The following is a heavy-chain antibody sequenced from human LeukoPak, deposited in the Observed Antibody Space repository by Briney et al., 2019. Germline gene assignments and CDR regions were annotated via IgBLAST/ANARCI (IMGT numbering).Heavy chain of an antibody. D-gene: IGHD3-22*01. V-gene: IGHV1-2*02. CDR1: GYTFTGCY. CDR3: ARLSDSSGYYYLDY. CDR2: INPNSGGT. Sequence: GASVKVSCKASGYTFTGCYMHWVRQAPGQGLEWMGWINPNSGGTNYAQKFQGRVTMTRDTSISTAYMELSRLRSDDTAVYSCARLSDSSGYYYLDYWGQGTLVTVSS. J-gene: IGHJ4*02.